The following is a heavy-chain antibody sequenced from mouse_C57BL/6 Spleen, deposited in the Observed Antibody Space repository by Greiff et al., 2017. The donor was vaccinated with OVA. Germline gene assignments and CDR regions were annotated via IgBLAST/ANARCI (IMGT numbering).Heavy chain of an antibody. CDR2: INPNNGGT. CDR1: GYTFTDYY. Sequence: EVQLQQSGPELVKPGASVKISCKASGYTFTDYYMNWVKQSHGKSLEWIGDINPNNGGTSYNQKFKGKATLTVDKSSSTAYMELRSLTSEDSAVYYCARDGSSLYCFDYWGQGTTLTVSS. CDR3: ARDGSSLYCFDY. J-gene: IGHJ2*01. D-gene: IGHD1-1*01. V-gene: IGHV1-26*01.